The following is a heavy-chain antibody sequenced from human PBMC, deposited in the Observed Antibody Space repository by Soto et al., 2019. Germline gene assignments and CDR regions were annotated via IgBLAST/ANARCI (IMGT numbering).Heavy chain of an antibody. CDR3: ARGCRRSPGMDV. CDR2: IYYSGST. Sequence: QVQLQESGPGLVKPSQTLSLTCTVSVGSISSGGYYWSWIRQHPGKGLEWIGYIYYSGSTYYNPSLKSRVTISVDTSKNQFALKLSSVTAADTAVYYCARGCRRSPGMDVWGQGTTVTVSS. CDR1: VGSISSGGYY. J-gene: IGHJ6*02. V-gene: IGHV4-31*03.